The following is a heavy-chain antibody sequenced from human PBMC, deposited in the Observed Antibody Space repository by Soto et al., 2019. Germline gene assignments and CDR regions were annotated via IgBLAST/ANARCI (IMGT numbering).Heavy chain of an antibody. V-gene: IGHV3-53*01. CDR3: ARGLYFYANSGYLPFDY. Sequence: EVQLVESGGGLIQPGGSLRLSCAASGFTVSGNYMSWVRQAPGKGLEWVALIYSGGNTYYADYVKGRFTISRDNSKNTXYLQMNILRAEDTAVYYCARGLYFYANSGYLPFDYWGQGNLVTVSS. CDR1: GFTVSGNY. J-gene: IGHJ4*02. CDR2: IYSGGNT. D-gene: IGHD3-22*01.